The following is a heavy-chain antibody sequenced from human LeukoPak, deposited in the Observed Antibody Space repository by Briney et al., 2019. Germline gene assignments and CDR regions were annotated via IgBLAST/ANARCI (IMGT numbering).Heavy chain of an antibody. CDR2: INHSGST. J-gene: IGHJ4*02. CDR1: GGSFSGYY. Sequence: SETLSLTCAVYGGSFSGYYWSWIRQPPGKGLEWIGEINHSGSTNYNPSLKSRVTISVDTSRNQFSLKLNSMTAADTAVYYCARLHRIYDTTGYYFDYWGQGSLVTVSS. V-gene: IGHV4-34*01. CDR3: ARLHRIYDTTGYYFDY. D-gene: IGHD3-22*01.